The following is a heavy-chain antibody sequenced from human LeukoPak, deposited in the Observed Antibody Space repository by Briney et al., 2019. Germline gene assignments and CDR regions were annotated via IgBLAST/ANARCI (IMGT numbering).Heavy chain of an antibody. V-gene: IGHV1-3*03. CDR1: GYTFTSYA. Sequence: ASVKVSCKASGYTFTSYAMHWVRQAPGQRLEWMGWINAGNGNTKYSQEFQGRVTIARDTSASTAYMELSSLRSEDTAVYYCARVSSPLLYPNGDPYYFDYWGQGTLVTVSS. CDR2: INAGNGNT. CDR3: ARVSSPLLYPNGDPYYFDY. J-gene: IGHJ4*02. D-gene: IGHD2-2*02.